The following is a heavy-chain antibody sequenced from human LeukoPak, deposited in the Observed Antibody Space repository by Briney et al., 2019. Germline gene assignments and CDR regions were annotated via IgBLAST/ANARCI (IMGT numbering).Heavy chain of an antibody. J-gene: IGHJ4*02. Sequence: GGSLRLSCAASGFTFSSYGMHWVRQAPGKGLEWVAVIWYDGSNKYYADSVKGRFTISRDNSKNTLYLQMNSLRAEDTAVYYCARHRKRGFFAANDHFDYWGQGTLVTVSS. D-gene: IGHD3-3*01. CDR3: ARHRKRGFFAANDHFDY. CDR2: IWYDGSNK. V-gene: IGHV3-33*01. CDR1: GFTFSSYG.